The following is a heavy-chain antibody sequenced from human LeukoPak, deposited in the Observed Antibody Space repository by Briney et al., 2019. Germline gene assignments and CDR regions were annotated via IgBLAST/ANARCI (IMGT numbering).Heavy chain of an antibody. CDR3: AKLGPALDPFDY. CDR2: ISGSGGST. J-gene: IGHJ4*02. V-gene: IGHV3-23*01. D-gene: IGHD1-1*01. Sequence: GRSMRLSCAASGFTFSSYAMSWVRQAPGKGLEWVSAISGSGGSTYYADSVKGRFTISRDNSKNTLYLQMNSLRAEDMAVYYCAKLGPALDPFDYWGQGTLVTVSS. CDR1: GFTFSSYA.